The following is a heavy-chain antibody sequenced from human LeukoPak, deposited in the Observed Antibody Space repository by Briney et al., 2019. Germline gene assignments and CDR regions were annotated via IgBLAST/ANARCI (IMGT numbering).Heavy chain of an antibody. CDR1: RFSFGSYA. J-gene: IGHJ6*02. CDR2: IKQDGSEK. CDR3: ARVSRDYYYYYGMDV. V-gene: IGHV3-7*01. Sequence: GGSLRLSCAASRFSFGSYAMSWVRQAPGKGLEWVANIKQDGSEKYYVDSVKGRFTISRDNAKNSLYLQMNSLRAEDTAVYYCARVSRDYYYYYGMDVWGQGTTVTVSS.